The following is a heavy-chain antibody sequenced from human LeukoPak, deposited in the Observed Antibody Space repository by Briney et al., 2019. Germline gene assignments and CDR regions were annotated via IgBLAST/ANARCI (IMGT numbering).Heavy chain of an antibody. Sequence: GRSLRLSCAASGFAFSSYGMHWVRQAPGKGLEWVAVIWYDGSNKYYADSVKGRFTISRDNSKNTLYLQMNSLRAEDTAVYYCARASVAAIDYWGQGTLVTVSS. CDR3: ARASVAAIDY. D-gene: IGHD1-26*01. CDR1: GFAFSSYG. CDR2: IWYDGSNK. J-gene: IGHJ4*02. V-gene: IGHV3-33*01.